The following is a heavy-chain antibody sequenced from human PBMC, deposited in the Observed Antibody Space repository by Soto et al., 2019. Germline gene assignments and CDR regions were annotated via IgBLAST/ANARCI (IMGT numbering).Heavy chain of an antibody. V-gene: IGHV3-23*01. Sequence: GGSLRLSCVASGFSISTHALTWVRQAPGKWLEWVSSFSGRSGDTYYAASVKGRFTISGDSSKNTVILQMNNLRADDTALYYCARDSSAWPNYFDSWGQGXQVTVSS. J-gene: IGHJ4*02. CDR2: FSGRSGDT. CDR1: GFSISTHA. CDR3: ARDSSAWPNYFDS. D-gene: IGHD6-19*01.